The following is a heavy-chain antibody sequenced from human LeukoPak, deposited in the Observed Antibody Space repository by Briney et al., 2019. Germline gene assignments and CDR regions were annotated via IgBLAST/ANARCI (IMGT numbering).Heavy chain of an antibody. CDR1: GGSISSSSYY. J-gene: IGHJ5*02. D-gene: IGHD3-22*01. Sequence: SETLSLTCTASGGSISSSSYYWGWIRQSPVKGLEWIGSISYSGSTYYNPSLKSRVTISVDTSKNQFSLNLNSVTAADAAVYFCARSVDYFDSSGYYWGSTKIVPWGQGTLVTVSS. CDR2: ISYSGST. V-gene: IGHV4-39*01. CDR3: ARSVDYFDSSGYYWGSTKIVP.